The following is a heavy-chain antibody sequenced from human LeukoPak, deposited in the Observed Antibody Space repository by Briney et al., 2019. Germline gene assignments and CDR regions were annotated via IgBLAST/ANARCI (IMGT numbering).Heavy chain of an antibody. D-gene: IGHD2-2*01. J-gene: IGHJ6*03. Sequence: GGSLRLSCAASGFTFSSYAMSWVRQAPGKGLEWVSAISGSGGSTYYADSVKGRFTISRDNSKNTLYLQMNSLRAEDTAAYYCAKDVGPPVVVVPAASYYYYYMDVWGKGTMVTVSS. CDR2: ISGSGGST. CDR3: AKDVGPPVVVVPAASYYYYYMDV. CDR1: GFTFSSYA. V-gene: IGHV3-23*01.